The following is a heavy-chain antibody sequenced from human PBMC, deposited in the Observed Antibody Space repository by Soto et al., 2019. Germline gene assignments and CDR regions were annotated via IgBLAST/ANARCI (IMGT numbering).Heavy chain of an antibody. Sequence: QVQLVESGGGVVQPGRSLRLSCAASGFTFSSYGMHWVRQAPGKGLEWVAVISYDGSNKYYADSVKGRFTISRDNSNNTLYLQMNSLRAEDTAVYYCAKTVSGWNDYWGQGTLVTVSS. CDR3: AKTVSGWNDY. D-gene: IGHD6-19*01. CDR2: ISYDGSNK. CDR1: GFTFSSYG. V-gene: IGHV3-30*18. J-gene: IGHJ4*02.